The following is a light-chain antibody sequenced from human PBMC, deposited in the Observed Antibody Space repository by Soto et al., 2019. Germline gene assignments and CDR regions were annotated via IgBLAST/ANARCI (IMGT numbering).Light chain of an antibody. CDR2: WAS. CDR3: QPYESTPPT. CDR1: QSVLYSSNNKNY. J-gene: IGKJ2*01. V-gene: IGKV4-1*01. Sequence: DIVMTQSPDSLAVSLGERATINCKSSQSVLYSSNNKNYLAWYQQRPGQPPKLLIYWASTRESGVPDRFSGSGSGTDFTLTLTSLQADDVAVYYCQPYESTPPTFGKGTKVEIK.